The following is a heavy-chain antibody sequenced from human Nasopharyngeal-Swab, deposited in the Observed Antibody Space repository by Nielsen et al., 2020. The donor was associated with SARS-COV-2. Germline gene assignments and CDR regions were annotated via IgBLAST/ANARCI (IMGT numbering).Heavy chain of an antibody. V-gene: IGHV3-30*18. Sequence: LSLTCAASGFTFSSYGMHWVRQAPGKGLEWVAVISYDGSNKYYADSVKGRFTISRDNSKNTLYLQMNSLRAEDTAVYYCAKDQGSGWLQSYYYYYGMDVWGQGTTVTVSS. J-gene: IGHJ6*02. CDR2: ISYDGSNK. CDR3: AKDQGSGWLQSYYYYYGMDV. CDR1: GFTFSSYG. D-gene: IGHD6-19*01.